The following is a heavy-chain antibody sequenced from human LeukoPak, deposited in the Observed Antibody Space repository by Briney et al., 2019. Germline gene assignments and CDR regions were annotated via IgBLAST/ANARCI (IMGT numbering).Heavy chain of an antibody. CDR2: VYNSGNT. Sequence: KTSETLSLTCTVSGASVSSNTYYWTWIRQPPGKGLEWIGYVYNSGNTNYNPSLKGRVTMSVDTSEKNFSLKLSSVTAADTAVYYCARDQELLRSYSYGANNYYYYGMDVWGQGTTVTVSS. D-gene: IGHD4/OR15-4a*01. V-gene: IGHV4-61*03. CDR3: ARDQELLRSYSYGANNYYYYGMDV. J-gene: IGHJ6*02. CDR1: GASVSSNTYY.